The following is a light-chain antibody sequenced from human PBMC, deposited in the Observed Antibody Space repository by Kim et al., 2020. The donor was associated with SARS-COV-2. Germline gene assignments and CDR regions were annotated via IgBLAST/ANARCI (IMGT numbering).Light chain of an antibody. Sequence: QSITISCTGTSSDVGSYNYVSWYQQLPGKAPKLMIYAVSNRPSGVSNRFSGSKSGNTASLTISGLQAEDEADYYCSSYTRSSTNYVFGTGTKVTVL. CDR2: AVS. CDR3: SSYTRSSTNYV. CDR1: SSDVGSYNY. J-gene: IGLJ1*01. V-gene: IGLV2-14*03.